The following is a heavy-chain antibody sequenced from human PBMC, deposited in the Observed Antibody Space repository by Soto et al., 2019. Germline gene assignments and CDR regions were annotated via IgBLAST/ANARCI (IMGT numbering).Heavy chain of an antibody. CDR3: ARGKGTSNYYDSSGYYYGAFDI. J-gene: IGHJ3*02. CDR2: INPNSGGT. D-gene: IGHD3-22*01. CDR1: GYTFTGYY. V-gene: IGHV1-2*02. Sequence: ASVKVSCKASGYTFTGYYMHWVRQAPGQGLEWMGWINPNSGGTNYAQKFQGRVTMTRDTSISTDYMELSRLRSDDTAVYYCARGKGTSNYYDSSGYYYGAFDIWGQGTMVTVSS.